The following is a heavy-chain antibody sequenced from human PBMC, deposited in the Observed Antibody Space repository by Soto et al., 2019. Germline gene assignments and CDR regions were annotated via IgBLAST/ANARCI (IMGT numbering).Heavy chain of an antibody. CDR2: IYHSGRT. D-gene: IGHD1-26*01. Sequence: QVQLQESGPGLVKPSGTLSLTCAVSGGSISSPNWWSWVRQPPGKGLEWIGEIYHSGRTNYKPSLTSRVTKSIDKSQNHFSLRLRSVTAADTAVYYCARGLSGRVGTTGAFDIWGQGTMVTVSS. J-gene: IGHJ3*02. V-gene: IGHV4-4*02. CDR3: ARGLSGRVGTTGAFDI. CDR1: GGSISSPNW.